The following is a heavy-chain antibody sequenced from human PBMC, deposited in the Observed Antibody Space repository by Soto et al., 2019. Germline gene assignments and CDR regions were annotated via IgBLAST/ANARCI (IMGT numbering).Heavy chain of an antibody. CDR2: IIPILGIA. Sequence: GASVKVSCKASGGTFSSYTISWVRQAPGQGLEWMGRIIPILGIANYAQKFQGRVTITADKSTSTAYMELSSLRSEDTAVYYCARVGGYYDSSSNRRIDDWGQGTLVTVSS. J-gene: IGHJ4*02. V-gene: IGHV1-69*02. D-gene: IGHD3-22*01. CDR3: ARVGGYYDSSSNRRIDD. CDR1: GGTFSSYT.